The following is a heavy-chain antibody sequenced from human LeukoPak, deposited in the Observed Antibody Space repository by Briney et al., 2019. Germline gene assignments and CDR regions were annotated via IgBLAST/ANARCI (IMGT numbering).Heavy chain of an antibody. CDR1: GFTFRSYW. Sequence: GGSLRLSCAASGFTFRSYWMHWVRQAPGMGLEWVSRIKTDGSSTTYADFVKGRFTISSNNAKNTLYLQRNSLRAEDMAFYYCAKDTNWICDYIFDYWGQGTLVTVSS. V-gene: IGHV3-74*01. CDR3: AKDTNWICDYIFDY. J-gene: IGHJ4*02. D-gene: IGHD1-20*01. CDR2: IKTDGSST.